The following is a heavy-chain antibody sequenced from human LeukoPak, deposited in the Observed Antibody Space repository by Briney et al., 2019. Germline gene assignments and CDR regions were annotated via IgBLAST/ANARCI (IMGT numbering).Heavy chain of an antibody. CDR3: ARPNITSYYDSRSYYAFDV. V-gene: IGHV5-51*01. D-gene: IGHD3-22*01. J-gene: IGHJ3*01. Sequence: GESLVISCKGSGYSFNAYWFAWVPQMPGKGLEWMGIIYPDDSDTRYSPSFQGQVTISADKSVRTAYLQWSSLKASDTAMYYCARPNITSYYDSRSYYAFDVWGQGKTVTVSS. CDR1: GYSFNAYW. CDR2: IYPDDSDT.